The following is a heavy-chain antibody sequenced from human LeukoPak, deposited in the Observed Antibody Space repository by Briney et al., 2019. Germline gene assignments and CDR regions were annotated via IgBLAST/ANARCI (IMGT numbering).Heavy chain of an antibody. J-gene: IGHJ4*02. V-gene: IGHV3-23*01. D-gene: IGHD2-15*01. Sequence: GGSLRLSCAASGFTFSSYAMSWVRQAPGKGLEWVSAISGSGGSTYYADSVKGRFTISRDNSKNTLYLQMNSLRAEDTAVYYCAKDWGGYCSGGSCRDYWGQGTLVTVSS. CDR2: ISGSGGST. CDR3: AKDWGGYCSGGSCRDY. CDR1: GFTFSSYA.